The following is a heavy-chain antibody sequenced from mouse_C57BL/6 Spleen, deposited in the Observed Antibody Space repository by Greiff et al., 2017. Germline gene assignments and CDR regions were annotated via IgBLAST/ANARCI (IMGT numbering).Heavy chain of an antibody. J-gene: IGHJ3*01. D-gene: IGHD2-9*01. V-gene: IGHV14-3*01. CDR3: ARPYYGYDWLAY. CDR1: GFNIKNTY. CDR2: IDPANGNS. Sequence: EVQGVESVAELVRPGASVKLSCTASGFNIKNTYMHWVKQRPEQGLEWIGRIDPANGNSKYAPKFQGQAPITADTSSNRAYLQLSSLTSEDTAIYYCARPYYGYDWLAYWGQGTLVTVSA.